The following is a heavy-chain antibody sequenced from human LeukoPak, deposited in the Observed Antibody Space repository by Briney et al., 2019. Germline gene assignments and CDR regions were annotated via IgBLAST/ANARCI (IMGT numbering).Heavy chain of an antibody. CDR1: GFTFSSYE. V-gene: IGHV3-48*03. Sequence: GRSLRLSCAASGFTFSSYEMNWVRQAPGKGLGWVSYISHRGYTIHYADSVKGRFTISRDNAKNSLYLQMNSLRAEDTAVYYCASRIAVAGPGVNFDYWGQGTLVTVSS. J-gene: IGHJ4*02. CDR2: ISHRGYTI. CDR3: ASRIAVAGPGVNFDY. D-gene: IGHD6-19*01.